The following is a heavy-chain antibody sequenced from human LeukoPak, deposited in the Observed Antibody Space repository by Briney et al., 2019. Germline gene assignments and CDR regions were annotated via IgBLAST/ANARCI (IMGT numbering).Heavy chain of an antibody. CDR1: GGSISSYY. J-gene: IGHJ5*02. V-gene: IGHV4-59*12. CDR2: IYYSGST. CDR3: ARANYDILTGPPGGFDP. Sequence: SETLSLTCTVSGGSISSYYWSWIRQPPGKGLEWIGYIYYSGSTNYNPSLKSRVTISVDTSKNQFSLQLNSVTPEDTAVYYCARANYDILTGPPGGFDPWGQGTLVTVSS. D-gene: IGHD3-9*01.